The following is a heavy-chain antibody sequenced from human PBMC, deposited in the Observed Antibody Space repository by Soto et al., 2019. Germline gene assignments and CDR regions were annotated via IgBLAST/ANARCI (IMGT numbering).Heavy chain of an antibody. CDR2: ITSSGSYI. D-gene: IGHD2-15*01. J-gene: IGHJ4*02. CDR1: GFSFSSYS. CDR3: ARIGAGWHPNYFDF. Sequence: SLRLSCAASGFSFSSYSMNWVRQAPGKGLEWVSSITSSGSYIYYADSVKGRFTVSRDNARNSLYLQMNSLRVEDTAVYYCARIGAGWHPNYFDFWGQGTLVTVSS. V-gene: IGHV3-21*01.